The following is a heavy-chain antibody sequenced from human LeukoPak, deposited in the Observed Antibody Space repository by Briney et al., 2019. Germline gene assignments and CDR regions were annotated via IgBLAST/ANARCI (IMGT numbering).Heavy chain of an antibody. CDR2: ISGRSSNI. J-gene: IGHJ4*02. CDR3: AREYHYYDGSGYYF. CDR1: GFTFSSYS. V-gene: IGHV3-48*02. D-gene: IGHD3-22*01. Sequence: TGGSLRLSCAASGFTFSSYSMNWVRQAPGKGLEWVSYISGRSSNIYYADSVKGRFTISGDNAKNSLYLQMNSLRDEDTAVYYCAREYHYYDGSGYYFWGQGTLVTVSS.